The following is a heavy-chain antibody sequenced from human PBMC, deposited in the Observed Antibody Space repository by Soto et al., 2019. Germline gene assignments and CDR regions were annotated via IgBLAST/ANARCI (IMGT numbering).Heavy chain of an antibody. D-gene: IGHD4-4*01. CDR2: IWYDGSNK. CDR3: AKETTGVDYTRYWFDP. Sequence: GGSLRLSCAASGFTFSSYGMHWVRQAPGKGLEWVAVIWYDGSNKYYADSVKGRFTISRDNSKNTLYLQMNSLRAEDTAVYYCAKETTGVDYTRYWFDPWGQGTLVTVSS. V-gene: IGHV3-30*02. CDR1: GFTFSSYG. J-gene: IGHJ5*02.